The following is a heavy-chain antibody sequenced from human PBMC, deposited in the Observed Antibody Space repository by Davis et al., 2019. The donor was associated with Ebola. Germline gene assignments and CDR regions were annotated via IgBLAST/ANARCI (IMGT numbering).Heavy chain of an antibody. J-gene: IGHJ4*02. CDR3: ARIQYYYDSSGYYRGGFDY. V-gene: IGHV4-59*08. CDR2: IYYSGTT. CDR1: AASFSSYY. D-gene: IGHD3-22*01. Sequence: SETLSLTCAVYAASFSSYYWSWIRQPPGTGLAWTGHIYYSGTTNYNPSLMSRVTISVDTPKNQFSLKLSSVTAADTAVYYWARIQYYYDSSGYYRGGFDYWGQGTLVTVSS.